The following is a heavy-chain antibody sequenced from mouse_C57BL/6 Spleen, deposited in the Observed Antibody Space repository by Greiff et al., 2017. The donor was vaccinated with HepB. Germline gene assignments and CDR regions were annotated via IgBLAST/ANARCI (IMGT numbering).Heavy chain of an antibody. V-gene: IGHV5-4*01. CDR3: AREAIYDGYYVGY. D-gene: IGHD2-3*01. J-gene: IGHJ2*01. CDR1: GFTFSSYA. Sequence: EVKVVESGGGLVKPGGSLKLSCAASGFTFSSYAMSWVRQTPEKRLEWVATISDGGSYTYYPDNVKGRFTISRDNAKNNLYLQMSHLKSEDTAMYYCAREAIYDGYYVGYWGQGTTLTVSS. CDR2: ISDGGSYT.